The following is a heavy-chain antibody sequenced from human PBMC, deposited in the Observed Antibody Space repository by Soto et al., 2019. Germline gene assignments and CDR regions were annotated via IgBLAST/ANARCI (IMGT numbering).Heavy chain of an antibody. J-gene: IGHJ4*02. V-gene: IGHV4-39*01. Sequence: SETLSLTCTVSGGSISSSSHYWGWSRQPPGKGLEWIGSIYYSGSTYYNPSLRRRVTISVDTSKNQFSLKLSSVTAADTALYYCARQGCSGGTCYDYFDYWGQGTLVTVSS. CDR2: IYYSGST. CDR3: ARQGCSGGTCYDYFDY. D-gene: IGHD2-15*01. CDR1: GGSISSSSHY.